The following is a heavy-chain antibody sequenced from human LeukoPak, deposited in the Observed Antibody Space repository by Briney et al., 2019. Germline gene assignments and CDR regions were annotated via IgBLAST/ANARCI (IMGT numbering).Heavy chain of an antibody. J-gene: IGHJ4*02. CDR3: AKDKNSVIAVAGDY. CDR1: GFTVSSNY. Sequence: GGSLRLSCAASGFTVSSNYMSWVRQAPGKGLEWVSAISGSGGSTYYADSVKGRFTIPRDNSKNTLYLEMNSLRAEDTAVYYCAKDKNSVIAVAGDYWGQGTLVTVSS. V-gene: IGHV3-23*01. D-gene: IGHD6-19*01. CDR2: ISGSGGST.